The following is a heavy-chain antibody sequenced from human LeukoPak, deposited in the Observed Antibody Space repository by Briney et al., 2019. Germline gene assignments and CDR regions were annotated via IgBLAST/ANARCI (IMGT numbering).Heavy chain of an antibody. CDR1: GFSFSNYW. J-gene: IGHJ2*01. D-gene: IGHD1-14*01. Sequence: GGSLRLSCAASGFSFSNYWMSWVRQVPGKGLEWVANIKEDGTEKNYLDSVKGRFTIARDSAKNSLYLQMNSLRDEDTAMYYCAKRGPATGVWGRGTLVTVSS. V-gene: IGHV3-7*03. CDR2: IKEDGTEK. CDR3: AKRGPATGV.